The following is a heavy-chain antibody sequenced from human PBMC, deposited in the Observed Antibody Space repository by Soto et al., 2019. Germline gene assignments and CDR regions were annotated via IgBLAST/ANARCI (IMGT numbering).Heavy chain of an antibody. Sequence: KTSETLSLTCTVSGGSISSGGYYWSWIRQHPGKGLEWIGYIYYSGSTYYNPSLKSRVTISVDTSKNQFSLKLSSVTAADTAVYYCAREGGGYCSSTSCETSYAFDIWGRGTMVTVSS. J-gene: IGHJ3*02. V-gene: IGHV4-31*03. CDR1: GGSISSGGYY. D-gene: IGHD2-2*01. CDR3: AREGGGYCSSTSCETSYAFDI. CDR2: IYYSGST.